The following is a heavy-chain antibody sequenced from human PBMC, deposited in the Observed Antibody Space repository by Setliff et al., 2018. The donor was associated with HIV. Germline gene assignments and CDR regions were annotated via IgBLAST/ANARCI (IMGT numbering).Heavy chain of an antibody. J-gene: IGHJ4*02. D-gene: IGHD6-19*01. CDR1: GFTFSSYS. V-gene: IGHV3-48*01. Sequence: GGSLRLSCAASGFTFSSYSMNWVRQAPGKGLEWISYISGSSTTIYYADSVKGRFVISREKSKSTLYLQMNSLRAEDTAVYYCAKKTAASWDLRGWLHWGQGTLVTVSS. CDR3: AKKTAASWDLRGWLH. CDR2: ISGSSTTI.